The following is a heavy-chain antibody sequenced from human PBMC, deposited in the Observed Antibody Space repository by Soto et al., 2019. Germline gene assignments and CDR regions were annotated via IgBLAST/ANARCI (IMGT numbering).Heavy chain of an antibody. V-gene: IGHV3-33*01. CDR3: ARDRKGYYNWFDP. Sequence: GGSLRLSCAASGFTFSSYGMHWVRQAPGKGLEWVAVIWYDGSNKYYADSVKGRFTISRDNSKNTLYLQMNSLRAEDTAVYYCARDRKGYYNWFDPWGQGNLVTVSS. J-gene: IGHJ5*02. D-gene: IGHD3-22*01. CDR1: GFTFSSYG. CDR2: IWYDGSNK.